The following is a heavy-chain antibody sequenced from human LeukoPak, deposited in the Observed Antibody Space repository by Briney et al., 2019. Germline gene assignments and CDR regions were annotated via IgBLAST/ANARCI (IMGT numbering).Heavy chain of an antibody. Sequence: PSETLSLTCTVSGGSISSYYWSWIRQPPGKGLEWIGYIYYSGSTNHNPSLKSRVTIPVDTSKNQFSLKLSSVTAADTAVYYCARANGLFGDYFDYWGQGTLVTVSS. CDR3: ARANGLFGDYFDY. CDR2: IYYSGST. J-gene: IGHJ4*02. CDR1: GGSISSYY. V-gene: IGHV4-59*01. D-gene: IGHD3-16*01.